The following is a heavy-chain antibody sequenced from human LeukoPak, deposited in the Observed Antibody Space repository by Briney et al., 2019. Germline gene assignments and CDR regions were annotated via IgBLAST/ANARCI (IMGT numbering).Heavy chain of an antibody. J-gene: IGHJ4*02. CDR2: IYTSGST. CDR3: AREIYRGSSGWYFDY. Sequence: SETLSLTCTVSGGSISSYYWSWIRQPAGKGLGWIGRIYTSGSTNYNPSLKSRVTMSVDTSKNQFSLKLSSVTAADTAVYYCAREIYRGSSGWYFDYWGQGTLVTVSS. CDR1: GGSISSYY. V-gene: IGHV4-4*07. D-gene: IGHD6-19*01.